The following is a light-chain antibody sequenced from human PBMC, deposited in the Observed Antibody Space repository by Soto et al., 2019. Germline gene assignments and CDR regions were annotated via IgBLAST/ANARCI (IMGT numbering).Light chain of an antibody. J-gene: IGKJ4*01. CDR3: QQYGSSRLT. CDR1: QSVSSSF. Sequence: EIVMTQSPATLSVSPGERSTLSCRASQSVSSSFLTWYQQKPGQAPRLLIYGASSRATGIPDRFSGSGSGTDFTLTISRLEPEDFAVYYCQQYGSSRLTFGGGTTGDIK. V-gene: IGKV3-20*01. CDR2: GAS.